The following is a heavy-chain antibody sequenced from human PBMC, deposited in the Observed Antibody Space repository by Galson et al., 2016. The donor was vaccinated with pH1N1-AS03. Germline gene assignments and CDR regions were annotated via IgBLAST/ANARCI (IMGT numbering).Heavy chain of an antibody. CDR2: ITPIFGTT. D-gene: IGHD2-2*01. CDR3: ARAGREENRSTALKSYHYSYGMYV. V-gene: IGHV1-69*06. J-gene: IGHJ6*02. Sequence: SVKVSCKASGGTFSNYAFNWVRLAPGQGPEWMGGITPIFGTTKYAQKFQGRVTITADKSTNTADMELRSLRSEDTALYYWARAGREENRSTALKSYHYSYGMYVWGQGTTDIVS. CDR1: GGTFSNYA.